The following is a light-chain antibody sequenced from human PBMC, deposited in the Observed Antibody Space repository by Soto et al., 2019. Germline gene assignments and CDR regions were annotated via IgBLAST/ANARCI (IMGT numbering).Light chain of an antibody. CDR2: GAS. CDR3: QQHGSFPWT. V-gene: IGKV3-20*01. J-gene: IGKJ1*01. CDR1: QSVSSYY. Sequence: EIVLTQSPGTLSLSPGERATLSCRASQSVSSYYLAWYQQRPGQAPRLLIYGASSRATGIPARFSGSGSGTDFTLTISRLEPEDFAVYFCQQHGSFPWTFGQGTKVEI.